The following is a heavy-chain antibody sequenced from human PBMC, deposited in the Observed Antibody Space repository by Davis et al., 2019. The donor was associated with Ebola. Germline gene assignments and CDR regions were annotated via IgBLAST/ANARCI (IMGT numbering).Heavy chain of an antibody. CDR3: ARGRPSTVTKGFYFDY. CDR1: GFTFSDYY. CDR2: ISSSSSTI. V-gene: IGHV3-11*04. Sequence: GESLKISCAASGFTFSDYYMSWIRQAPGKGLEWVSYISSSSSTIYYADSVKGRFTISRDNAKNSLYLQMNSMRDEDTAVYYCARGRPSTVTKGFYFDYWGQGTLVTVSS. J-gene: IGHJ4*02. D-gene: IGHD4-17*01.